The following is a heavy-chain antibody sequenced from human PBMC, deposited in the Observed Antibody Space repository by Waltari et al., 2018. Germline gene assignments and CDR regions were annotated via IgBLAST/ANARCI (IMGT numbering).Heavy chain of an antibody. CDR3: ARGLSAAAGTGWFDP. CDR1: GGSFSGYY. D-gene: IGHD6-13*01. CDR2: ISSSSSYI. V-gene: IGHV3-21*01. Sequence: VQLQQWGAGLLKPSETLSLTCAVYGGSFSGYYWSWLRQPPGKGLEWVSSISSSSSYIYYADSVKGRFTISRDNAKNSLYLQMNSLRAEDTAVYYCARGLSAAAGTGWFDPWGQGTLVTVSS. J-gene: IGHJ5*02.